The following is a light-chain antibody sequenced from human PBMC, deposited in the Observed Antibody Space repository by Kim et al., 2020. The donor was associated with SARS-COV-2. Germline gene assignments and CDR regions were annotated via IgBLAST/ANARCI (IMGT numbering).Light chain of an antibody. CDR2: YDS. V-gene: IGLV3-21*04. Sequence: SYELTQPPSVSVAPGKTARITCGGNNIGSKSVHWYQQKTGQAPVLVIYYDSDRPSGIPERFSGSNSGNTATLTISRVEAGDEADYYCQVWDSSSDLWVFGGGTQLTVL. J-gene: IGLJ3*02. CDR3: QVWDSSSDLWV. CDR1: NIGSKS.